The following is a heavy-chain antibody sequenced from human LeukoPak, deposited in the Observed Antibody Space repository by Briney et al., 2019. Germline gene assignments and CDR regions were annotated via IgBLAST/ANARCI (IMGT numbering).Heavy chain of an antibody. Sequence: GESLKISCKGFGSNFSNYWIGWVRQMPGKGLEWMGIVYPGDSNTRYSPSFQGQVTISVDKSITTAYLQWSSLKASDTAMYYCARHWSSSGPGGPWGQGTLVTVSS. CDR3: ARHWSSSGPGGP. V-gene: IGHV5-51*01. J-gene: IGHJ5*02. CDR2: VYPGDSNT. D-gene: IGHD6-19*01. CDR1: GSNFSNYW.